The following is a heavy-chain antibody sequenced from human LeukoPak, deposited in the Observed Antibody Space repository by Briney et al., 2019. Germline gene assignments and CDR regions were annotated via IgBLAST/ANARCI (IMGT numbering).Heavy chain of an antibody. CDR3: AREMIGYYYDSSGIGY. D-gene: IGHD3-22*01. Sequence: GASVKVSCKASGYTFTSYGISWVRQAPGQGLEWMGWISAYNGNTNYAQKLQGRVTMTTDTSTSTAYMELRSLRSDDTAVYYCAREMIGYYYDSSGIGYWGQGTLVTVSS. V-gene: IGHV1-18*01. CDR2: ISAYNGNT. J-gene: IGHJ4*02. CDR1: GYTFTSYG.